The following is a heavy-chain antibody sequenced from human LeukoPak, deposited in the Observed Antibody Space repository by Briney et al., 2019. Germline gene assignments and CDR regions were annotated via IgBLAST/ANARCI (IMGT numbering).Heavy chain of an antibody. CDR3: ARVGDWNDLVY. J-gene: IGHJ4*02. CDR1: GGSISSYY. D-gene: IGHD1-1*01. Sequence: SETLSLTCTVSGGSISSYYWSWIRQSPGKGLEWIGYIYYSGSTNYNPSLKRRVTISVDTSKNQFSLKLSSVTAADTAVYYCARVGDWNDLVYWGQGTLVTVSS. V-gene: IGHV4-59*01. CDR2: IYYSGST.